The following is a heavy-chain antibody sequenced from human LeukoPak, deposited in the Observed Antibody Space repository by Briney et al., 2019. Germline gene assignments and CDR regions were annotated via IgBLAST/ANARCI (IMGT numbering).Heavy chain of an antibody. J-gene: IGHJ1*01. Sequence: ASVKVSCKVSGYTLTELSMHWVRQAPGKGVEWMGGFDPEDGETIYAQKFQGRVTMTEDTSTDTAYMELSSLRSEDTAVYYCATDGYSSGWYGIQHWGQGTLVTVSS. CDR1: GYTLTELS. D-gene: IGHD6-19*01. CDR2: FDPEDGET. CDR3: ATDGYSSGWYGIQH. V-gene: IGHV1-24*01.